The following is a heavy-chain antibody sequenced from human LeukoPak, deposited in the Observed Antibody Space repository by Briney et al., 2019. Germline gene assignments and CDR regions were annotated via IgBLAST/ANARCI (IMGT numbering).Heavy chain of an antibody. V-gene: IGHV3-23*01. CDR2: ISGGGDYI. D-gene: IGHD3-22*01. J-gene: IGHJ4*02. CDR3: AKAISGSYYFDY. CDR1: GFTFSNW. Sequence: GGSLRLSCAASGFTFSNWMYWVRQAPGKGLEWVSAISGGGDYIYYADSVKGRFTISRDNSKSTLYLQMNSLRAEDTAVYYCAKAISGSYYFDYWGQGTLVTVSS.